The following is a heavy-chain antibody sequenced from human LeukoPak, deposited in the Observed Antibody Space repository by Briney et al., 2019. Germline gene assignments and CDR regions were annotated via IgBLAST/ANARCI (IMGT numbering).Heavy chain of an antibody. Sequence: GGSLRLSCAASGFTFSSYSMNWVRQAPGKGLEWVSSISSSSSYIYYADSVKGRFIISRDNARISLYLQMSSLRVEDTAIYYCARLFGGVTTYDYWGQGAQVTVSS. CDR2: ISSSSSYI. CDR3: ARLFGGVTTYDY. D-gene: IGHD2-8*02. CDR1: GFTFSSYS. V-gene: IGHV3-21*01. J-gene: IGHJ4*02.